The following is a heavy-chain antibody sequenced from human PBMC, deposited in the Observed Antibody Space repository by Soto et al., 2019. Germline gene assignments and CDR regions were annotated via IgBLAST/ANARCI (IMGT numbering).Heavy chain of an antibody. CDR3: ARDLVVPAALSYYYYGMDV. J-gene: IGHJ6*02. CDR1: GYTFTSYY. Sequence: GATVKVSCKASGYTFTSYYMHWVRQAPGQGLEWMGIINPSGGSTSYAQKFQGRVTMTRDTSTSTVYMELSSLRSEDTAVYYCARDLVVPAALSYYYYGMDVWGQGTTVTVSS. CDR2: INPSGGST. D-gene: IGHD2-2*01. V-gene: IGHV1-46*01.